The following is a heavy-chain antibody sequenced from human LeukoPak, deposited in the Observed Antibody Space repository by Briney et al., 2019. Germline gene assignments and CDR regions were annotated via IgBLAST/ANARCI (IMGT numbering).Heavy chain of an antibody. J-gene: IGHJ4*02. Sequence: GASVKVSCKASEHTFTSYYMHRVRQAPGQRLEWMGIINLSGGNTRYIQKFYAQKLQGRVTMTRDTSTSTVYMELSSLRSEDTAVYYCAREAAAGTTSFDYWGQGTLVTVSS. D-gene: IGHD6-13*01. V-gene: IGHV1-46*04. CDR3: AREAAAGTTSFDY. CDR2: INLSGGNT. CDR1: EHTFTSYY.